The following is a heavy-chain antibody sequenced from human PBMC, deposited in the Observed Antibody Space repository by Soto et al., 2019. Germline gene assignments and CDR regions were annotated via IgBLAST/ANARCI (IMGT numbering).Heavy chain of an antibody. J-gene: IGHJ4*02. Sequence: PGGSLRLSCAASGFTVSSNYMSWVRQAPGKGLEWVSVIYSGGSTYYADSVKGRFTISRDNSKNTLYLQMNSLRAEDTAVYYCARLSSGWYCLDYWGQGTLVIVSS. CDR2: IYSGGST. CDR1: GFTVSSNY. V-gene: IGHV3-53*01. CDR3: ARLSSGWYCLDY. D-gene: IGHD6-19*01.